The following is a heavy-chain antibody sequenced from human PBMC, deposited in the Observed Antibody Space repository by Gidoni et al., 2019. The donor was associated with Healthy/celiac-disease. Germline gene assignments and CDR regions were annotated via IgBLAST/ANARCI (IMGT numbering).Heavy chain of an antibody. CDR3: ARVEGAAAEDY. CDR2: ISSSSSYT. J-gene: IGHJ4*02. Sequence: QVQLVEYGGGLVKPGGCLRLSCAAAGCTFSDYYMSWIRQAPGKGLEWVSYISSSSSYTNYADSVKGRFTISRDNAKNSLYLQMNSLRAEDTAVYYCARVEGAAAEDYWGQGTLVTVSS. CDR1: GCTFSDYY. V-gene: IGHV3-11*05. D-gene: IGHD6-13*01.